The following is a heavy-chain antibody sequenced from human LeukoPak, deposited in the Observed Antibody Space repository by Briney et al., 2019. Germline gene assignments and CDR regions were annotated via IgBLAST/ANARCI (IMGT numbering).Heavy chain of an antibody. V-gene: IGHV1-69*04. D-gene: IGHD3-22*01. J-gene: IGHJ4*02. Sequence: SVKVSCKASGGTFSSYAISWVRQAPGQGLEWMGRIIPILGIANYAQKFQGRVTITADKSTSTAYMELSSLRSEDTAVYYCARDFKSRYYYDSSGYYYLYWGQGTLVTVSS. CDR1: GGTFSSYA. CDR3: ARDFKSRYYYDSSGYYYLY. CDR2: IIPILGIA.